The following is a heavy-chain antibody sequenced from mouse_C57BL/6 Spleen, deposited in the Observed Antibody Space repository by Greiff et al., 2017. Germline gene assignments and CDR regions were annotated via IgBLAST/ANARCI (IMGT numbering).Heavy chain of an antibody. CDR1: GYTFTSSG. CDR2: IYPRSGNT. V-gene: IGHV1-81*01. D-gene: IGHD1-1*01. CDR3: AREATTELEWRFAY. Sequence: VQLQQSGAELARPGASVKLSCKASGYTFTSSGISWVKQRTGQGLEWIGEIYPRSGNTYYNEKFKGKATLTADKSSSTAYMELRSLTSEDSAVYFCAREATTELEWRFAYWGQGTLVTVSA. J-gene: IGHJ3*01.